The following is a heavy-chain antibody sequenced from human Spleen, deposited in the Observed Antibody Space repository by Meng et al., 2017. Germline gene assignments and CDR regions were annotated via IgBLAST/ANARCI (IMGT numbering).Heavy chain of an antibody. CDR2: ISGTTGTT. CDR3: VRVLNYYDN. J-gene: IGHJ4*02. Sequence: GESLKISCAASGFTFSTFSMSWVRQVPGKGLEWVSAISGTTGTTYYADSVKGRFTISRDNFENTLYLQMNSLRAEDTAVYYCVRVLNYYDNWGQGTLVTVSS. CDR1: GFTFSTFS. V-gene: IGHV3-23*01. D-gene: IGHD3-22*01.